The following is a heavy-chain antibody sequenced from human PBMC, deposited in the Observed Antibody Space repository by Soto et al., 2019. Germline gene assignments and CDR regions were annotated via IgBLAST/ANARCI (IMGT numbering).Heavy chain of an antibody. CDR1: GGAFSNYG. CDR2: IIPRFGKP. V-gene: IGHV1-69*01. J-gene: IGHJ6*02. Sequence: QVQVVQSGAEVKKPGSSVKVSCKASGGAFSNYGISWVRQAPGQGLEWMGGIIPRFGKPKYAQKFRGRVTINADESTTTAYMELSSLNSDDTAIYYCVRGTCDCSSINCYTTQGYFYYGMDVWGQGTTVTVAS. CDR3: VRGTCDCSSINCYTTQGYFYYGMDV. D-gene: IGHD2-2*01.